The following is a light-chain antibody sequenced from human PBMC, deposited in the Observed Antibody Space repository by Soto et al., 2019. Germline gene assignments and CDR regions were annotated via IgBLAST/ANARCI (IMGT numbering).Light chain of an antibody. CDR2: AAS. CDR1: QSVSVNS. J-gene: IGKJ3*01. Sequence: EIVLTQSPGTLSLSPGERATLSCRASQSVSVNSLAWYQQKGGQAPRLLIYAASTMATGVPDRFSGTGSGTDFALTISRLETDDSAVHYCQQYGGSPLTFGPGTKVDIK. V-gene: IGKV3-20*01. CDR3: QQYGGSPLT.